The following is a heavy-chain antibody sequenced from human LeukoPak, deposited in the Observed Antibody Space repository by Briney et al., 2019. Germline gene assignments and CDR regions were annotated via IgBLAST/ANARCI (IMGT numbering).Heavy chain of an antibody. CDR3: AKFEGALLGNYYMDV. V-gene: IGHV3-23*01. J-gene: IGHJ6*03. CDR1: GFPFSDFA. Sequence: GGSLRLSCAVSGFPFSDFAMSWVRQAPGKGLEWVSTISGGGDNTYFADSVKGRSTISRDNSKNTLFLQMVSLRAEDTAVYYCAKFEGALLGNYYMDVWGKRTTVTLSS. CDR2: ISGGGDNT.